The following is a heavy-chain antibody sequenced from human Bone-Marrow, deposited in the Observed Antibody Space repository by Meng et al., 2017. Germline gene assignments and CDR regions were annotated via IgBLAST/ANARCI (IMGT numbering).Heavy chain of an antibody. Sequence: ASVKVSCKASGYTFTGYYMHWVRQAPGQGLEWMGWINPNSGGTNYAQKLQGRVTMTTDTSTSTAYMELRSLRSDDTAVYYCARDYDILTGYYIPFDYWGQGTLVTVSS. D-gene: IGHD3-9*01. V-gene: IGHV1-2*02. J-gene: IGHJ4*02. CDR3: ARDYDILTGYYIPFDY. CDR1: GYTFTGYY. CDR2: INPNSGGT.